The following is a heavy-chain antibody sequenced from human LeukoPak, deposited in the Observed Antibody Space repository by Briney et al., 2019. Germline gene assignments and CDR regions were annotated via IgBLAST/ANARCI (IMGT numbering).Heavy chain of an antibody. J-gene: IGHJ6*02. CDR2: IWFDGSNK. CDR3: ARDRRGGGGINGMDV. D-gene: IGHD3-16*01. V-gene: IGHV3-33*01. Sequence: GRSLILSCAASGFTFSNYGMHWVRQAPDKGLEWVAVIWFDGSNKYYADSLKGRFTISRDNSKNTLCLQMDSLRAEDTAVYYCARDRRGGGGINGMDVWGQGTTVTVSS. CDR1: GFTFSNYG.